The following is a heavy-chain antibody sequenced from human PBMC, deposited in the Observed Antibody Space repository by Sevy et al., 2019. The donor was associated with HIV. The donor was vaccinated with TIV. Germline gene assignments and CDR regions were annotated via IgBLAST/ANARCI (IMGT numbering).Heavy chain of an antibody. CDR3: AGENAWGRGYS. D-gene: IGHD1-26*01. CDR2: IYYNGHI. V-gene: IGHV4-59*08. Sequence: TLSLTCTVSGGSITSLYWNWIRQPPGKGLEWIANIYYNGHINYNPSLKSRVTVSLDTSKNQFSLRLSSVTAADTAMYYCAGENAWGRGYSWGQGTLVTVSS. CDR1: GGSITSLY. J-gene: IGHJ4*02.